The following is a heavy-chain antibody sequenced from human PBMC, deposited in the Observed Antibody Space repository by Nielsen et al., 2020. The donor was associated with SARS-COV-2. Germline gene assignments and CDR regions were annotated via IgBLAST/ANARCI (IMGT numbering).Heavy chain of an antibody. CDR1: GYTFTSYA. CDR3: ARAPVVLGSFDI. CDR2: INAGNGNT. D-gene: IGHD4-23*01. Sequence: ASVKVSCKASGYTFTSYAMHWVRQAPGQRLEWMGWINAGNGNTKYSQKFQGRVTITRDTSASTAYMELSSLRSEDTAVYYCARAPVVLGSFDIWGQGTMVTVSS. V-gene: IGHV1-3*01. J-gene: IGHJ3*02.